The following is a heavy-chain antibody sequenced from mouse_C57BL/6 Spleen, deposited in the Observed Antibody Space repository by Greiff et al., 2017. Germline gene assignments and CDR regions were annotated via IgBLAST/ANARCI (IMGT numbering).Heavy chain of an antibody. Sequence: EVMLVESGGGLVKPGGSLKLSCAASGFTFSDYGMHWVRQAPEKGLEWVAYISSGSSTIYYADTVKGRFTLSRDNAKNTLFLQMTSLRSEDTAMYYCARGPPGYFDDWGQGTTLTVSS. CDR1: GFTFSDYG. CDR2: ISSGSSTI. J-gene: IGHJ2*01. CDR3: ARGPPGYFDD. V-gene: IGHV5-17*01.